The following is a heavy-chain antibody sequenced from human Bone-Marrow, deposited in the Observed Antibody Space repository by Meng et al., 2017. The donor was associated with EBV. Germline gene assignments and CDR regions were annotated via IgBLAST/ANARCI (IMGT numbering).Heavy chain of an antibody. Sequence: QVELVQSGAEVKKSGSSVKVSCTKSGGTVRSDAISWVRQATGQGLEWMGGLIPMSDAPHYAQKFQGRVTITADESTSTHYMDLSGLRSEDTAVYYCASESGRGFTPDYWGQGTLVTVSS. D-gene: IGHD3-10*01. CDR2: LIPMSDAP. J-gene: IGHJ4*02. V-gene: IGHV1-69*01. CDR3: ASESGRGFTPDY. CDR1: GGTVRSDA.